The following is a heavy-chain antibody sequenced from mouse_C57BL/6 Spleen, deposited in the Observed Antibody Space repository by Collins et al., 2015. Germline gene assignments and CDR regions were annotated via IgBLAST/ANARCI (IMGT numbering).Heavy chain of an antibody. D-gene: IGHD2-10*01. Sequence: QIQLVQSGPELKKPGETVKISCKASGYTFTDYSMHWVKQAPGKGLKWMGWINTETGEPTYADDFKGRFAFSLETSASTAYLQINNLKNEDTATYFCAKAYYGNSDYWGQGTTLTVSS. J-gene: IGHJ2*01. V-gene: IGHV9-2-1*01. CDR3: AKAYYGNSDY. CDR2: INTETGEP. CDR1: GYTFTDYS.